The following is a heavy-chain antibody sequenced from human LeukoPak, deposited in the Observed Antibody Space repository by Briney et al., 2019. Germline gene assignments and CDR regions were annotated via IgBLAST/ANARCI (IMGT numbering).Heavy chain of an antibody. CDR3: XXXXXXXXXXXXXXXDV. CDR1: GGSIXSGSYY. V-gene: IGHV4-61*10. Sequence: GGSIXSGSYYWSWIRQPAGKGLEWIGYIYYSGSTNYNPSLKSRVTISVDTSKNQFSLKLSSVTAADTAVYXXXXXXXXXXXXXXXXXDVWGKXTXVTVSS. J-gene: IGHJ6*03. CDR2: IYYSGST.